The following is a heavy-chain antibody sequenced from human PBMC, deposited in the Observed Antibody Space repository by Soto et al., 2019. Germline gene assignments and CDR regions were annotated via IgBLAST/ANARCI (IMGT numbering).Heavy chain of an antibody. J-gene: IGHJ5*02. CDR1: GYNFTSYD. CDR2: MNPSTGNT. D-gene: IGHD6-19*01. CDR3: ARGRIIVAGGFDP. V-gene: IGHV1-8*01. Sequence: QVQLVQSGAEVKKPGASVKVSCKASGYNFTSYDIIWERQATGQGLELMGWMNPSTGNTDSAEKFQGRLTMVRNASRSTVYMALSSRRFEITAVYYCARGRIIVAGGFDPWGQGTRVTVSS.